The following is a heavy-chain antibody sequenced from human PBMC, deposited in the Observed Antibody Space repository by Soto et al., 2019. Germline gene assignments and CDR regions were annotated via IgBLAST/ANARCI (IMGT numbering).Heavy chain of an antibody. Sequence: SETLSLTCAVSGGSISSGGYSWSWIRQPPGKGLEWIGYIYHSGSTYYNPSLKSRVTISVDTSKNQFSLKLSSVTAADTAVYYCARHSGSGWYIYFDYWGQGTLVTVSS. J-gene: IGHJ4*02. CDR2: IYHSGST. CDR1: GGSISSGGYS. V-gene: IGHV4-30-2*01. D-gene: IGHD6-19*01. CDR3: ARHSGSGWYIYFDY.